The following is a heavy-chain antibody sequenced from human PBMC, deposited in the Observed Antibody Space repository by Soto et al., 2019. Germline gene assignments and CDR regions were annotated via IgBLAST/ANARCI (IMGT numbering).Heavy chain of an antibody. D-gene: IGHD3-9*01. CDR3: ARGISRDDILTGYSYDY. V-gene: IGHV4-34*01. CDR1: GGCVYFYY. CDR2: INHSGST. J-gene: IGHJ4*02. Sequence: SESLSLTCAVCGGCVYFYYWSGIRQPPGQGLEWIGEINHSGSTNYNPSLKSRVTISVDTSKNQFSLKLSSVTAADTAVSYCARGISRDDILTGYSYDYWGQGTLVTVYS.